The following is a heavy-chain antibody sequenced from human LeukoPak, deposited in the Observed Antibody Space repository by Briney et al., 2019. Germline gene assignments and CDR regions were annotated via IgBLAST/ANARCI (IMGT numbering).Heavy chain of an antibody. CDR3: ARRTMVRGVTYYYYYMDV. CDR1: GYTFTSYD. D-gene: IGHD3-10*01. Sequence: ASVKVSCKASGYTFTSYDINWVRQATGQGLEWMGWMNPNSGNTGYAQKFQGRVTMTRNTSISTAYMELRSLRSDDTALYYCARRTMVRGVTYYYYYMDVWGKGTTVTVSS. V-gene: IGHV1-8*01. J-gene: IGHJ6*03. CDR2: MNPNSGNT.